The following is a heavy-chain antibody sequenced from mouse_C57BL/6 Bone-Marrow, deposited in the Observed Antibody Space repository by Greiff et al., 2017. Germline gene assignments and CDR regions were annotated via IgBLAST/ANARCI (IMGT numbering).Heavy chain of an antibody. CDR2: IRNKANGYTT. CDR1: GFTFTDYY. J-gene: IGHJ3*01. Sequence: EVKLMESGGGLVQPGGSLSLSCAASGFTFTDYYMSWVRQPPGKALEWLGFIRNKANGYTTEYSASVKGRFTTSRDNSQSILYLQMNALRAEDSATYYCARYMGAYWGQGTLVTVSA. V-gene: IGHV7-3*01. CDR3: ARYMGAY.